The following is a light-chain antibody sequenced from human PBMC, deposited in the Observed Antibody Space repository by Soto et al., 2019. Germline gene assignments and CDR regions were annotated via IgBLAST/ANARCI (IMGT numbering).Light chain of an antibody. V-gene: IGKV3-15*01. CDR1: QSVSSN. CDR3: QQYGISPHT. Sequence: EIVMTQSPATLSVSPGERATLSCRASQSVSSNLAWYQQKRGQAPRLLIYGASTRATGIPARFSGSGSGTEFTLTISSLQSKDFAVFYCQQYGISPHTFGQGTKLEIK. CDR2: GAS. J-gene: IGKJ2*01.